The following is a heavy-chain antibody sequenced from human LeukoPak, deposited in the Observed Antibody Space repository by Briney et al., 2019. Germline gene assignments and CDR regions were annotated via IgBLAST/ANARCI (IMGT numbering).Heavy chain of an antibody. CDR1: GGSISSYY. V-gene: IGHV4-59*12. J-gene: IGHJ4*02. Sequence: PSETLSLTCTVSGGSISSYYWSWIRQPPGKGLEWIGYIYYSGSTNYNPSLKSRVTMSVDTSKNQFSLKLSSVTAADTAVYYCARGTLDYSNYEDWGQGTLVTVSS. D-gene: IGHD4-11*01. CDR2: IYYSGST. CDR3: ARGTLDYSNYED.